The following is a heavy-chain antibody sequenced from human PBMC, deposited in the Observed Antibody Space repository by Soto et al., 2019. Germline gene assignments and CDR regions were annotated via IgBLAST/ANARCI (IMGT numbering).Heavy chain of an antibody. V-gene: IGHV4-34*01. CDR2: INHSGST. Sequence: PSETLCLTCAVYGLSFSGYYCSWSRQPPGKGLEWVGEINHSGSTNYNPSLKSRVTISVDTSKNQFSLKLSSVTAADTAVYYCARVPGIAVAGAFYDFDDRGQRTAVTVSS. J-gene: IGHJ4*02. CDR1: GLSFSGYY. CDR3: ARVPGIAVAGAFYDFDD. D-gene: IGHD6-19*01.